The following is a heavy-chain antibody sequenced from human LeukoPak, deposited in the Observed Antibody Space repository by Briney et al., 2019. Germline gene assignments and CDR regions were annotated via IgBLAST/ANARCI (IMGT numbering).Heavy chain of an antibody. J-gene: IGHJ4*02. CDR2: INPNSGGT. Sequence: ASVKVSCKASGYTFTGYYMHWVRQAPGQGLEWMGWINPNSGGTNYAQKFQGRVTMTRDTSISTAYMELSRLRSDDTAVYYRARTKVRFLEWLSKQPSFDYWGQGTLVTVSS. CDR1: GYTFTGYY. CDR3: ARTKVRFLEWLSKQPSFDY. D-gene: IGHD3-3*01. V-gene: IGHV1-2*02.